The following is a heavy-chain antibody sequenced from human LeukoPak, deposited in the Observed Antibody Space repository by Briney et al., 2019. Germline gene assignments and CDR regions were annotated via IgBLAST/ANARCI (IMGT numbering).Heavy chain of an antibody. CDR2: IRFDGSNK. CDR1: GFTFSSFG. V-gene: IGHV3-30*02. J-gene: IGHJ4*02. Sequence: GGSLRLSCGASGFTFSSFGMHWVRQAPGKGLEWVAFIRFDGSNKYYADSVKGRFTISRDNSKNTLFLQVNSLRAEDTAVYYCARDLPDDYWGQGTLVTVSS. CDR3: ARDLPDDY.